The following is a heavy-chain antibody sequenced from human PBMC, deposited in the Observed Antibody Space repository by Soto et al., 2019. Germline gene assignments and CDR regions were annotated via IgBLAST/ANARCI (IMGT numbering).Heavy chain of an antibody. Sequence: QVQLVQSGAEVKKPGSSVKVSCKASGGTFSSYAISWVRQAPGQGLEWMGGIIPIFGTANYAQKFQGRVTIPADESTSTAYMELSSLRSEDTAVYYCARVAGHDSSGYYDAWFDPWGQGTLVTVSS. CDR3: ARVAGHDSSGYYDAWFDP. D-gene: IGHD3-22*01. V-gene: IGHV1-69*12. J-gene: IGHJ5*02. CDR1: GGTFSSYA. CDR2: IIPIFGTA.